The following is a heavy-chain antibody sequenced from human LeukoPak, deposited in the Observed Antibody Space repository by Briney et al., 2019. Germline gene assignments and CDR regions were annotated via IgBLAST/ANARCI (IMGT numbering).Heavy chain of an antibody. Sequence: GGSLRLSCAASGFTFSSYEMNWVRQAPGKGLEWVSYISSSGTTIYYADSVKGRFTISRDNAKNSLYLQMNSLRAEDTAVYYCAGYSSGWYSLFYWGQGTLVTVSS. D-gene: IGHD6-19*01. CDR2: ISSSGTTI. J-gene: IGHJ4*02. CDR3: AGYSSGWYSLFY. V-gene: IGHV3-48*03. CDR1: GFTFSSYE.